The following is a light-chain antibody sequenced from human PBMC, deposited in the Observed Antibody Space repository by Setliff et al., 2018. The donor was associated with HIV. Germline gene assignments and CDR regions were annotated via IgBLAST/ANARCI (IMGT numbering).Light chain of an antibody. CDR1: SSDIGGYNY. J-gene: IGLJ1*01. Sequence: QSVLTQPASVSGSPGQSITISCTGTSSDIGGYNYVSWYQQHPGKAPKLMVYDVSQRPSGVSNRFSGSKSGNTASLTISGLQAEGEADYYCSSYTSSTTYVFGPGTKVTVL. V-gene: IGLV2-14*01. CDR2: DVS. CDR3: SSYTSSTTYV.